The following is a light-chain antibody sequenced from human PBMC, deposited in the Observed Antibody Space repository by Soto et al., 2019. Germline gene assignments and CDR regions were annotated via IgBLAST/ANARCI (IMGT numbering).Light chain of an antibody. CDR3: MQALQTPWT. CDR1: RILLHSNGYNY. V-gene: IGKV2-28*01. CDR2: LGS. J-gene: IGKJ1*01. Sequence: DIVMTQSPLCLPFTPLEPSSICCMSIRILLHSNGYNYLDWYLQKPGQSPQLLIYLGSNRASGVPDRFSGSGSGTDFTLEISRVEAEDVGVYYCMQALQTPWTFGQGTKVDIK.